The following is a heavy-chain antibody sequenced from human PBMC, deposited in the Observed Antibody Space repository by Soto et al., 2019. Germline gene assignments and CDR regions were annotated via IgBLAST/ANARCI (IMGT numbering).Heavy chain of an antibody. Sequence: QVQLQESGPGLVKPSQTLSITCTVSGGSISSGDYYWSWIRQHPGKGLEWIGYIYYSGSTYYNPSLKSRVTISVDTSKNQFSLKLSSVTAADTAVYYYARWWSGSRQGFDPWGQGSLVPVSS. J-gene: IGHJ5*02. CDR2: IYYSGST. CDR1: GGSISSGDYY. D-gene: IGHD3-3*01. V-gene: IGHV4-31*03. CDR3: ARWWSGSRQGFDP.